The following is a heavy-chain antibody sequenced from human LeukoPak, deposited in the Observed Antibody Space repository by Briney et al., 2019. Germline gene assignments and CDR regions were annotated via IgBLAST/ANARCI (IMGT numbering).Heavy chain of an antibody. CDR2: TSSSDAGT. D-gene: IGHD3-22*01. V-gene: IGHV3-23*01. J-gene: IGHJ4*02. Sequence: PGGSLRLSCAASGFPLSSYAMSWVRQAPGKGLEWVSATSSSDAGTYYADSVRGRFTISGDNSKNTLYLQMNSLRGEDAAVYYCARDDYYDSSGYYYDYWGQGTLVTVSS. CDR3: ARDDYYDSSGYYYDY. CDR1: GFPLSSYA.